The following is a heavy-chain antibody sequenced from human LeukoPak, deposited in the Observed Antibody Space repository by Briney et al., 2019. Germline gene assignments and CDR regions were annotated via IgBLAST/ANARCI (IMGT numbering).Heavy chain of an antibody. CDR3: ARAPHFFDISGSRYYFDY. Sequence: SETLSLTCTVSGGSISSSSYYWGWIRQPPGKGLEWIGSIYYSGNTYYNPSLMSRVTISVDTSKNQFSLNLSSVTAADTAVYFCARAPHFFDISGSRYYFDYWGQGTLVTVSS. V-gene: IGHV4-39*07. CDR2: IYYSGNT. CDR1: GGSISSSSYY. D-gene: IGHD3-22*01. J-gene: IGHJ4*02.